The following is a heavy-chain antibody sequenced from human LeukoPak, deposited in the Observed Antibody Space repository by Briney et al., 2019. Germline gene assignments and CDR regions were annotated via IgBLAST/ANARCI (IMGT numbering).Heavy chain of an antibody. CDR3: ARCYYDSSGYYLDDY. CDR2: IYYSGST. CDR1: GVYATGYY. Sequence: SETLSLTCTVSGVYATGYYWSWIRQPPGKGLEWIGYIYYSGSTNYNPSLKSRVTISVDTSKNQFSLKLSSVTAADTAVYYCARCYYDSSGYYLDDYWGQGTLVTVSS. J-gene: IGHJ4*02. D-gene: IGHD3-22*01. V-gene: IGHV4-59*02.